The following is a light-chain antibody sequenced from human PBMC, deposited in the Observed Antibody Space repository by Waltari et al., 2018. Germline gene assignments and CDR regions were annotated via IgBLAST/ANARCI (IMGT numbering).Light chain of an antibody. Sequence: QSALTQPASVSGSPGQSLTISCTGTSSDVGAYNYVSWYQQHPGKVPKLMIYDVSPRPSGISRRFSASKSGNAASLTISGLQFEDEADYYCSSYRSDNTLIFGGGTKLTVL. CDR1: SSDVGAYNY. J-gene: IGLJ2*01. CDR2: DVS. V-gene: IGLV2-14*03. CDR3: SSYRSDNTLI.